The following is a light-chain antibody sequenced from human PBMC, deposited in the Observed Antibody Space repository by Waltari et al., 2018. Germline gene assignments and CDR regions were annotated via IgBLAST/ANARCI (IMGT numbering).Light chain of an antibody. J-gene: IGKJ2*02. Sequence: EIVLTQSPATLSLSPGEGATLSCRASQTISTYLAWYQQKAGQAPRLLSYDASKRATGIPARFSGSGSGTDFTLTISSLELEDFALYYCQQRTNWPRTFGQGTKLEIK. V-gene: IGKV3-11*01. CDR2: DAS. CDR1: QTISTY. CDR3: QQRTNWPRT.